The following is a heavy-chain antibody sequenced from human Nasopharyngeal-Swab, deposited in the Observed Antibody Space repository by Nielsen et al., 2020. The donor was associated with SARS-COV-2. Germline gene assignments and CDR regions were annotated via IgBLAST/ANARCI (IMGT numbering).Heavy chain of an antibody. CDR3: ARGGSSWDGLGFFDY. CDR1: GFTVSTNY. D-gene: IGHD6-13*01. Sequence: SLKISCAASGFTVSTNYMSWVRQAPGKGLEWVSVIYIDGITYYVDSVKGRFTISRDTSKNIVYLQMNSLRAEDTAVYYCARGGSSWDGLGFFDYWGQGTLVTVSS. CDR2: IYIDGIT. V-gene: IGHV3-53*01. J-gene: IGHJ4*02.